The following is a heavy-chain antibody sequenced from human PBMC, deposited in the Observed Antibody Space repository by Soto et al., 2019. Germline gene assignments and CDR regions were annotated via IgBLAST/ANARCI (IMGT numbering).Heavy chain of an antibody. CDR3: EHVIAARYFDY. CDR1: GFSLSTRGVG. V-gene: IGHV2-5*02. J-gene: IGHJ4*02. D-gene: IGHD6-6*01. Sequence: SGPTLVNPTQTLTLTCTFSGFSLSTRGVGVGWIRQPPGKALEWLALIYWDDDKRYSPSLKGRLAVTKDTSKNQVVLRMTNMDPVDTAKYYCEHVIAARYFDYWGQGTLVTVSS. CDR2: IYWDDDK.